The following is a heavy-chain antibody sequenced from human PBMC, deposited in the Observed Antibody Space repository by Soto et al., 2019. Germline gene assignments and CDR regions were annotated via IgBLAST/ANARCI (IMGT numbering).Heavy chain of an antibody. Sequence: SETLSLTCTVSGGSISSGGYYWSWIRQHPGTGLEWIGEINHSGSTNYNPSLKSRVTISVDTSKNQFSLKLTSVTAADTAVYYCARDKITGLSDYWGQGTLVTVS. CDR3: ARDKITGLSDY. D-gene: IGHD2-8*02. CDR2: INHSGST. V-gene: IGHV4-39*07. CDR1: GGSISSGGYY. J-gene: IGHJ4*02.